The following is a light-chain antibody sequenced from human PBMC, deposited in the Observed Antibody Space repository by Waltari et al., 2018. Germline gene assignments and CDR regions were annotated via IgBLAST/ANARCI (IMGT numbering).Light chain of an antibody. J-gene: IGLJ2*01. CDR1: ISTFWNYY. V-gene: IGLV1-51*01. CDR2: DNN. Sequence: QSVLTHPPSVSAAPGPKVTISCFGSISTFWNYYVSWYHQLPGAAPKRLIYDNNKRASGIPDRFSASKSGTSATLGITGLQIGDEADYYCATWDNSLSEVVFGGGTKLTVL. CDR3: ATWDNSLSEVV.